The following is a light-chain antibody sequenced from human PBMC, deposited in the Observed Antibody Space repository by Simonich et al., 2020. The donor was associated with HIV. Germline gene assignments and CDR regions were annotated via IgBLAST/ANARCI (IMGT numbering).Light chain of an antibody. V-gene: IGLV2-8*01. CDR1: SSDVGDYNY. CDR2: EAP. CDR3: SSYAGSNNLL. Sequence: QSALTQPPSASGSPGQSVTLSCTGTSSDVGDYNYVSWYQQHPGKAPKLMIYEAPKRPSGVPDRFSGSKSGNTASLTVSGLQAEDEADYYCSSYAGSNNLLFGGGTKLTVL. J-gene: IGLJ2*01.